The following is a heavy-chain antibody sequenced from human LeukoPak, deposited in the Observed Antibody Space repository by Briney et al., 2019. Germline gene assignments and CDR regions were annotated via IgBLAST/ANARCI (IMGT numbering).Heavy chain of an antibody. J-gene: IGHJ4*02. Sequence: SETLSLTCTVSGGSISSYYWSWIRQPPGKGLEWIGYIYYSGSTNYNPSLKSRVTISVDTSKNQFSLKLSSVTAADTAVYYCARDLNYSSRPGSGHYFDYWGQGTLVTVSS. D-gene: IGHD3-10*01. CDR1: GGSISSYY. CDR3: ARDLNYSSRPGSGHYFDY. CDR2: IYYSGST. V-gene: IGHV4-59*01.